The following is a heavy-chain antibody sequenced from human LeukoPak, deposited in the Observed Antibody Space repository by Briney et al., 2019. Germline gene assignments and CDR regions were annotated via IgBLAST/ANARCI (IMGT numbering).Heavy chain of an antibody. Sequence: SETLSLTCTVSGGSISSYYWSWIRQPPGKGLEWIGYIYYSGSTNYNPSLKSRVTISVDTSKNQFSLKLSSVTAADTAVYYCASARGDSIAAAAPNLDYWGQGTLVTVSS. CDR1: GGSISSYY. V-gene: IGHV4-59*01. CDR3: ASARGDSIAAAAPNLDY. D-gene: IGHD6-13*01. J-gene: IGHJ4*02. CDR2: IYYSGST.